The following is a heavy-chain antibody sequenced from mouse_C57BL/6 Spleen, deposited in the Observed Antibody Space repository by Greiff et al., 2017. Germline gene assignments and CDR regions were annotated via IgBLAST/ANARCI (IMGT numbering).Heavy chain of an antibody. V-gene: IGHV1-52*01. CDR2: IDPSDSET. CDR3: ARLTGTTYFDY. D-gene: IGHD4-1*01. Sequence: VQLQQPGAELVRPGSSVKLSCKASGYTFTSYWMHWVKQRPIQGLEWIGNIDPSDSETHYNQKFKDKATLTVDKSSSTAYMQLSSLTSEDSAVYYCARLTGTTYFDYWGQGTTLTVSS. J-gene: IGHJ2*01. CDR1: GYTFTSYW.